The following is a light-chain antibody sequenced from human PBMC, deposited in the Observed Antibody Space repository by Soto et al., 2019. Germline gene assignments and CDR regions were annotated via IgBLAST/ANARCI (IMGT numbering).Light chain of an antibody. CDR3: SSYTSSSTLGV. Sequence: QSVLTQPASVSESPGQSITISCTGTNSDVGAYNYVSWYQQHPGKAPKLMIYDVSNRPSGVSSRFSGSKSGNTASLTISGLQAEDEADYYCSSYTSSSTLGVFGTGTKVTVL. J-gene: IGLJ1*01. CDR2: DVS. V-gene: IGLV2-14*01. CDR1: NSDVGAYNY.